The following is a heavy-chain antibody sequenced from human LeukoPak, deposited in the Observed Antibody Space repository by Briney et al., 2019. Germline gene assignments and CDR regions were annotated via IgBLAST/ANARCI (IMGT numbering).Heavy chain of an antibody. CDR2: IYYSGST. D-gene: IGHD5-18*01. Sequence: SETLSLTCTVSGGSISSSSYYWGWIRQPPGKGLEWIGSIYYSGSTYYNPSLKSPVTISVDTSKNQFSLKLSSVTAAATAVYYCASYLQLAFDYWGQGTLVTVSS. V-gene: IGHV4-39*01. CDR3: ASYLQLAFDY. J-gene: IGHJ4*02. CDR1: GGSISSSSYY.